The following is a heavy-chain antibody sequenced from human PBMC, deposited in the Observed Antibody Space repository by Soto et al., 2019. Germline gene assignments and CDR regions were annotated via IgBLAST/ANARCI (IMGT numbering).Heavy chain of an antibody. Sequence: XXSLRLCYAASGFTFSSYAMRWVRQAPGKGLEWVSAISGSGGSTYYADSVKGRFTISRDNSKNTLYLQMNSLRAEDTAVYYCAYSSTPFDYWGQGTLVTVSS. V-gene: IGHV3-23*01. D-gene: IGHD6-13*01. CDR2: ISGSGGST. CDR1: GFTFSSYA. CDR3: AYSSTPFDY. J-gene: IGHJ4*02.